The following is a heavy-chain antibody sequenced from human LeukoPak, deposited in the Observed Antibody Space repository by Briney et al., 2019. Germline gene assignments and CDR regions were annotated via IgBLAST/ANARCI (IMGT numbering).Heavy chain of an antibody. J-gene: IGHJ5*02. CDR2: INPNSGGT. CDR3: AREGRLGYYYDSSGSYWFDP. CDR1: GYTFTGYY. D-gene: IGHD3-22*01. V-gene: IGHV1-2*06. Sequence: EASVKVSCKASGYTFTGYYMHWVRQAPGQGPEWMGRINPNSGGTNYAQKFQGRVTMTRDTSISTAYMELSRLRSDDTAVYYCAREGRLGYYYDSSGSYWFDPWGQGTLVTVSS.